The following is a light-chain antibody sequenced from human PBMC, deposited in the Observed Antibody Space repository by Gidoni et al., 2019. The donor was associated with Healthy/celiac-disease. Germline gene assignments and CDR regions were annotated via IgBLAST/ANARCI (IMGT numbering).Light chain of an antibody. J-gene: IGKJ5*01. V-gene: IGKV3-15*01. CDR1: QSVSSN. CDR2: GAS. CDR3: QQYNNWPSIT. Sequence: DIVMTQSPATLSVSPGERATLSCRVSQSVSSNLAWYQQKPGQAPRLLIYGASTRATGIPARFSGSGSGTEFTLTISSLQSEEFAVYYCQQYNNWPSITVXXXTRLEIK.